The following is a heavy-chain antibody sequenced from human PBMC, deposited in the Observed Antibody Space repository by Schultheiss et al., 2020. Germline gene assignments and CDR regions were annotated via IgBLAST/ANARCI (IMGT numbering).Heavy chain of an antibody. V-gene: IGHV3-72*01. CDR3: ARETKVGAKGGSYYFDY. CDR1: GFTFSDAW. D-gene: IGHD1-26*01. J-gene: IGHJ4*02. Sequence: GESLKISCAASGFTFSDAWMSWVRQAPGKGLEWVGRTRNKANSYTTEYAASVKGRFTISRDDSKNSLYLQMNSLKTEDTAVYYCARETKVGAKGGSYYFDYWGQGTLVTVSS. CDR2: TRNKANSYTT.